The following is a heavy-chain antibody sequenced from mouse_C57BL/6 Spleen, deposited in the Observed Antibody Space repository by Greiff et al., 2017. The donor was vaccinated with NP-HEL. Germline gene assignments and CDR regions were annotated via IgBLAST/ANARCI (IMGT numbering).Heavy chain of an antibody. J-gene: IGHJ3*01. Sequence: QVQLKQSGPELVKPGASVKISCKASGYAFSSSWMNWVKQRPGKGLEWIGRSYPGDGDTNYNGKFKGKATLTADKSSSTAYMQLSSLTSEDSAVYFCAREGYYYGSREVAYWGQGTLVTVSA. V-gene: IGHV1-82*01. CDR1: GYAFSSSW. D-gene: IGHD1-1*01. CDR3: AREGYYYGSREVAY. CDR2: SYPGDGDT.